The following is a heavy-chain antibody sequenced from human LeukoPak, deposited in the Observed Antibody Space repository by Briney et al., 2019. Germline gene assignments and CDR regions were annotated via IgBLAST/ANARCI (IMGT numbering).Heavy chain of an antibody. J-gene: IGHJ4*02. Sequence: SETLSLTCAVYGGSFSGYYWSWLRQPPGKGLEWIGEINHSGSTNYNPSLKSRVTISVDTSKNQFSLKLSSVTAADTAVYYCARDFRGSGSFHFDHWGQGTLVTVSS. CDR3: ARDFRGSGSFHFDH. V-gene: IGHV4-34*01. CDR2: INHSGST. CDR1: GGSFSGYY. D-gene: IGHD3-10*01.